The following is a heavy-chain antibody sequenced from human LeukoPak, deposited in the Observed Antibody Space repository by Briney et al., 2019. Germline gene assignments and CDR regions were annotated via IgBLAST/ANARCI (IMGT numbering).Heavy chain of an antibody. J-gene: IGHJ4*02. D-gene: IGHD6-13*01. Sequence: PSETLSLTCTVSGGSISSYYWSWIRQPAGKGLEWIGRIYTSGSTNYNPSLKSRVTISVDKSKNQFSLKLSSVTAADTAVYYCAKGGSSWPFDYWGQGTLVTVSS. CDR3: AKGGSSWPFDY. CDR2: IYTSGST. V-gene: IGHV4-4*07. CDR1: GGSISSYY.